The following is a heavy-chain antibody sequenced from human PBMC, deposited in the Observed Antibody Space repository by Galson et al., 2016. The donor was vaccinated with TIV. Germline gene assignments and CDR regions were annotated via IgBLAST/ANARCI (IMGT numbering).Heavy chain of an antibody. Sequence: SLRLSCAASGFTFSIYNMNWVRQPPGKGLEWISYISTTSSLIYYADSVRGRFTISRDNAKNSLYLQMNSLRADDTAVYYCAREGRDGYNPYFYYWGQGTLVTVSS. D-gene: IGHD5-24*01. CDR2: ISTTSSLI. CDR3: AREGRDGYNPYFYY. V-gene: IGHV3-48*01. J-gene: IGHJ4*02. CDR1: GFTFSIYN.